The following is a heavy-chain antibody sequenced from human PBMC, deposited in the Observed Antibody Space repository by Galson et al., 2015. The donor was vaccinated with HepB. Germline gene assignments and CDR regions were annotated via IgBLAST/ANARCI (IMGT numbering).Heavy chain of an antibody. CDR2: IKQDGSEK. V-gene: IGHV3-7*03. D-gene: IGHD6-6*01. CDR1: GFTFSNYR. CDR3: ARERVRIAARGAYYYYGMDV. J-gene: IGHJ6*02. Sequence: SLRLSCAASGFTFSNYRMNWVRQAPGKGLEWVANIKQDGSEKYYVDSVKGRFTISRDNAKNSLYLQMNSLRAEDTAVYYCARERVRIAARGAYYYYGMDVWGQGTTVTVSS.